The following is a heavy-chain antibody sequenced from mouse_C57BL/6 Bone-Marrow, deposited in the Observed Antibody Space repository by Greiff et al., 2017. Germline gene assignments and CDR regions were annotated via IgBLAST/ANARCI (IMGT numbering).Heavy chain of an antibody. CDR2: IYPRSGNT. V-gene: IGHV1-81*01. J-gene: IGHJ1*03. Sequence: LQESGAELARPGASVKLSCKASGYTFTSYGISWVKQRTGQGLEWIGEIYPRSGNTYYNEKFKGKATLTADKSSSTAYMELRSLTSEDSAVYFCARLKGTTAPYWYFDVWGTGTTVTVSS. D-gene: IGHD1-2*01. CDR3: ARLKGTTAPYWYFDV. CDR1: GYTFTSYG.